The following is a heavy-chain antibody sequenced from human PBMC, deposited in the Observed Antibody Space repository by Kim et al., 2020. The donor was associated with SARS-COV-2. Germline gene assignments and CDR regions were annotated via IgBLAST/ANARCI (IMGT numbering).Heavy chain of an antibody. CDR1: GGSFSGYY. J-gene: IGHJ6*02. Sequence: SETLSLTCAVYGGSFSGYYWSWIRQPPGKGLEWIGEINHSGSTNYNPSLKSRVTISVDTSKNQFSLKLSSVTAADTAVYYCARFTYYYGSGSPYQQYYYYGMDVWGQGTTVTVSS. V-gene: IGHV4-34*01. CDR2: INHSGST. CDR3: ARFTYYYGSGSPYQQYYYYGMDV. D-gene: IGHD3-10*01.